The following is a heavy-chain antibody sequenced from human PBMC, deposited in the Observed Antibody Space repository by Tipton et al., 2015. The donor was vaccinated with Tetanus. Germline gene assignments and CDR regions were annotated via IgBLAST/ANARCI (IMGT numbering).Heavy chain of an antibody. J-gene: IGHJ4*02. D-gene: IGHD3-9*01. CDR3: ARGYNGYDILTAYPHYFDS. Sequence: TLSLTCTVSGGSISSGGYYWSWIRQYPGKGLEWIGYIYYSGSTYYNPSLKSRVTTSVDTSKNQFSLKLSSVTAADTAVYYCARGYNGYDILTAYPHYFDSWGQGTLVTVSS. V-gene: IGHV4-31*03. CDR2: IYYSGST. CDR1: GGSISSGGYY.